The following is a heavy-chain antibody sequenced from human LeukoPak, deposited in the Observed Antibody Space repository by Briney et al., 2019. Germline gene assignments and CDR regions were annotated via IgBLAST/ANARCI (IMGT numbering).Heavy chain of an antibody. CDR2: INNSRST. D-gene: IGHD6-13*01. Sequence: PSETLSLTCAVYAGSFSGYYWRWIRQHPGKGLEGIGEINNSRSTNYNPSLKSRVTISVDTSKNQFSLKLSSVTAADTAVYYCARGRIAAAGTGPYYYYGMDVWGQGTTVTVSS. CDR1: AGSFSGYY. J-gene: IGHJ6*02. V-gene: IGHV4-34*01. CDR3: ARGRIAAAGTGPYYYYGMDV.